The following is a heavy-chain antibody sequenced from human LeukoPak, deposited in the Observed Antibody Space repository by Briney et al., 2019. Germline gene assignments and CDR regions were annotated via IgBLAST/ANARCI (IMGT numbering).Heavy chain of an antibody. D-gene: IGHD1-26*01. V-gene: IGHV4-30-4*01. CDR1: GGSISSGDYY. J-gene: IGHJ4*02. Sequence: SETLSLTCTVSGGSISSGDYYWSWIRQPPGKGLEWIGYIYYSGSTYYNPSLKSRVTISVDTSKNQFSLKLSSVTAADTAVYCCARGGQYSGSYSFDYWGQGTLVTVSS. CDR3: ARGGQYSGSYSFDY. CDR2: IYYSGST.